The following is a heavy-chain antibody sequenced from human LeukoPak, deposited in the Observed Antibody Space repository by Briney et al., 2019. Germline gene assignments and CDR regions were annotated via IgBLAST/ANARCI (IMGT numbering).Heavy chain of an antibody. CDR1: GGSFSAYY. D-gene: IGHD3-22*01. J-gene: IGHJ4*02. V-gene: IGHV4-34*01. CDR3: ARDYYYDSSGHIDY. Sequence: SETLSLTCAVYGGSFSAYYWSWIRQPPGKGLEWIGEIYHSGNTNYNPSLKSRVTISVDTSNNHFSLKLSSVTAADTAVYYCARDYYYDSSGHIDYWGQGTLVTVSS. CDR2: IYHSGNT.